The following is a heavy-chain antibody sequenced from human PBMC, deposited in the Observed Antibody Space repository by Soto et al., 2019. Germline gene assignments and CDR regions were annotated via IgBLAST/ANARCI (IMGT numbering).Heavy chain of an antibody. CDR1: GVSFSGYY. D-gene: IGHD2-15*01. J-gene: IGHJ4*02. CDR2: INHSGST. CDR3: ASILRPGHQSVTFAY. V-gene: IGHV4-34*01. Sequence: QVQLQQWGAGLLKPSETLSLTCAVYGVSFSGYYWRWVRQPPGKGLEWIGEINHSGSTNYNPSLKCRVTISVDTSKNQFSLKLRSVTAAATAVYYFASILRPGHQSVTFAYLGQVTLVTVSA.